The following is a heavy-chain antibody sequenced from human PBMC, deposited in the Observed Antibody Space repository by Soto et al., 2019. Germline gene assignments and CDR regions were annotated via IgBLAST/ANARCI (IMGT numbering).Heavy chain of an antibody. V-gene: IGHV2-5*02. Sequence: QITLKESGPTLVKPTQTLTLTCTFSGFSLSTSGVGVGWIRQPPGKALEWLALIYWDDDKRYSPSLKSRLTIPQDTSKSHLPLTMTNMYSGDTAAYYCSQTNDAVKVLNYYYYYGMDVWGQGTTVTVSS. J-gene: IGHJ6*02. D-gene: IGHD1-1*01. CDR3: SQTNDAVKVLNYYYYYGMDV. CDR1: GFSLSTSGVG. CDR2: IYWDDDK.